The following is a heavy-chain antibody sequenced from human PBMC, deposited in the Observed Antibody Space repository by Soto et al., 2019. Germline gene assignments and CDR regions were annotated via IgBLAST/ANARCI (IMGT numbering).Heavy chain of an antibody. CDR1: GGTISSFY. J-gene: IGHJ4*02. CDR3: ARQRPDPTAARYFDF. D-gene: IGHD6-6*01. CDR2: IYGSGGT. V-gene: IGHV4-59*08. Sequence: QVQLQESGPGLVEPSETLSLTCTVSGGTISSFYWSWIRQPPGKGPEWIGYIYGSGGTSYNPSLRGRVIISVDTSKNQFSLNLSSVTAADTAVYYCARQRPDPTAARYFDFWGQGTLVTVSS.